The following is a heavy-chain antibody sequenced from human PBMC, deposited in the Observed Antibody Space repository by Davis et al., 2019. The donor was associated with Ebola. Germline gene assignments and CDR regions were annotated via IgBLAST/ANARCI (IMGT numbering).Heavy chain of an antibody. CDR2: ISGSGGST. J-gene: IGHJ4*02. CDR3: ARRGTSAGGGGAAGVYFEY. D-gene: IGHD6-13*01. V-gene: IGHV3-23*01. Sequence: GGSLRLSCTDPVITFSSYAMTWVRQAPGKGLEWVSAISGSGGSTYYADSVKGRFTISRDNSKKTLYRQMNSLRVEDTAVYYCARRGTSAGGGGAAGVYFEYWGQGTLVTVSS. CDR1: VITFSSYA.